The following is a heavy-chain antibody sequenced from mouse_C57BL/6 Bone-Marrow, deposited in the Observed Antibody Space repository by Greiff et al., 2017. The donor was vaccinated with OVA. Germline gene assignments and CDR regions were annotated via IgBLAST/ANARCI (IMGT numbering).Heavy chain of an antibody. CDR3: ARIYYYGSSYLDY. Sequence: EVQLVESEGGLVQPGSSMKLSCTASGFTFSDYYMAWVRQVPEKGLEWVANINYDGSSTYYLDSLKSRFIISRDNAKNILYLQMSSLKSEDTATYYCARIYYYGSSYLDYWGQGTSVTVSS. D-gene: IGHD1-1*01. J-gene: IGHJ4*01. CDR2: INYDGSST. V-gene: IGHV5-16*01. CDR1: GFTFSDYY.